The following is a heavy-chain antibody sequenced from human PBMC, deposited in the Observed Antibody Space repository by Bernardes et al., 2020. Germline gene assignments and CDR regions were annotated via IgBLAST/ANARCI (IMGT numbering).Heavy chain of an antibody. CDR2: ISYDGSNK. D-gene: IGHD6-6*01. Sequence: VGSLRLSCAASGFTFSSYGMHWVRQAPGKGLEWVAVISYDGSNKYYADSVKGRFTISRDNSKNTLYLQMNSLRAEDTAVYYCAKGSIAARPGPEDYYGMDVWGQGTTVTVSS. J-gene: IGHJ6*02. CDR1: GFTFSSYG. CDR3: AKGSIAARPGPEDYYGMDV. V-gene: IGHV3-30*18.